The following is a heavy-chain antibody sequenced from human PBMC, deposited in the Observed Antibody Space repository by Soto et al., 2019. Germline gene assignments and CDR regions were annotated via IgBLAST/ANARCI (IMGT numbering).Heavy chain of an antibody. Sequence: PSETLSLTCTVSGGSINSGDYYWSWIRQPPGKGLEWIGYIYYSGSTYHNPSLKSRIDMSLDTSKNQFSLRLSSVTAADTAVYYCARVLGYYDSSGYYPDAFDIWGQGTMVTVSS. CDR1: GGSINSGDYY. D-gene: IGHD3-22*01. V-gene: IGHV4-30-4*01. CDR2: IYYSGST. J-gene: IGHJ3*02. CDR3: ARVLGYYDSSGYYPDAFDI.